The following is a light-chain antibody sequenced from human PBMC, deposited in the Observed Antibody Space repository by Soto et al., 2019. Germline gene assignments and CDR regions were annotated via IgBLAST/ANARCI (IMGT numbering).Light chain of an antibody. CDR2: DVS. Sequence: QSLLTQPASVSGSPGQSITISCTGTSRDVGGYNYVSWYQQHPGKAPKLMIYDVSNRPSGVSNRFSGSKSGNTASLTISGLQAEDEADYYCSSYTSSSLHVFGTGTKLTVL. V-gene: IGLV2-14*03. CDR1: SRDVGGYNY. J-gene: IGLJ1*01. CDR3: SSYTSSSLHV.